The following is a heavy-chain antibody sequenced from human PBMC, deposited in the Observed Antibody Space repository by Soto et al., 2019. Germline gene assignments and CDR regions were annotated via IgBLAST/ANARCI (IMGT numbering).Heavy chain of an antibody. D-gene: IGHD3-10*01. CDR1: GGSISTYY. Sequence: QVQLQESGPGLVKPSETLSLICSVSGGSISTYYWNWIRQSPGKGLEWIGYIHYSGVADYNPSLKSRVAISVHTSEIHCSLKPSSVTAADTAVYYCARGLWGHWYLELWGRGTLVTVSS. J-gene: IGHJ2*01. CDR2: IHYSGVA. V-gene: IGHV4-59*01. CDR3: ARGLWGHWYLEL.